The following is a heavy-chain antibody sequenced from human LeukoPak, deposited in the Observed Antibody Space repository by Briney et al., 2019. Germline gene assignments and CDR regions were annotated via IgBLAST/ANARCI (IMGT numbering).Heavy chain of an antibody. CDR1: GYTFTSYG. D-gene: IGHD3-10*01. J-gene: IGHJ4*02. V-gene: IGHV1-2*02. CDR3: ARVHRPTYYGDTYDY. Sequence: ASVKVSCKASGYTFTSYGISWVRQAPGQGLEWMGWINPNSGGTNYAQKFQGRVTMTRDTSISTAYMELSRLRSDDTAVYYCARVHRPTYYGDTYDYWGQGTLVTVSS. CDR2: INPNSGGT.